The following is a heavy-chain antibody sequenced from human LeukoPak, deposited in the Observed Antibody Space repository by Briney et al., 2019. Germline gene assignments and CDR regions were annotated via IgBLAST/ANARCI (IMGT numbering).Heavy chain of an antibody. CDR2: IKQDGSEK. D-gene: IGHD3-3*01. CDR3: ARDAETYAWSGGYFDY. Sequence: GESLKISCAASGFTFSSYWMSWVRQAPGKGLEWVANIKQDGSEKHYVDSVKGRFTISRDSARNSLYLQMNSLRAEDTAVYYCARDAETYAWSGGYFDYWGQGTLVTVSS. V-gene: IGHV3-7*01. J-gene: IGHJ4*02. CDR1: GFTFSSYW.